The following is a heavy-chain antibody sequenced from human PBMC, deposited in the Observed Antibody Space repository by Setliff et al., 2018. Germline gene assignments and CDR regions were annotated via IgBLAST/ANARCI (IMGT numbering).Heavy chain of an antibody. J-gene: IGHJ6*03. Sequence: PSETLSLTCAVYGGSFSGYYWSWIRQPPGKGLEWIGEINHSGSTNYNPSLKSRVTISVDTSKNQFSLKLSSVTAADTAVYYCARAYSYYYYYMDVWGQGTMVTVSS. V-gene: IGHV4-34*01. CDR2: INHSGST. D-gene: IGHD4-4*01. CDR3: ARAYSYYYYYMDV. CDR1: GGSFSGYY.